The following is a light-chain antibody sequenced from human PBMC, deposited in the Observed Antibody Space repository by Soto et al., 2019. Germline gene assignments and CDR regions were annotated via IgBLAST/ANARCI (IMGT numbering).Light chain of an antibody. CDR2: DAS. CDR1: QSVSSY. CDR3: QQRNNWPLT. J-gene: IGKJ5*01. V-gene: IGKV3-11*01. Sequence: EIVWTQSPAAMSFSTQERATLYCRASQSVSSYLAWFQQNPGQAPRLLIYDASNRATGIPARFSGSGSGTDFTLTISSLEPEDFAVSYCQQRNNWPLTFGQGTRLVIK.